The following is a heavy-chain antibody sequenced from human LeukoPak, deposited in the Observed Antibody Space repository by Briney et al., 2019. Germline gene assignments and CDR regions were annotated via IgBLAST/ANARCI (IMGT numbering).Heavy chain of an antibody. CDR1: GFTFSSYS. D-gene: IGHD2-15*01. CDR2: ISSSSSYI. Sequence: GGSLRLSCAASGFTFSSYSMNWVRQAPGKGLEWVSSISSSSSYIYYADSVKGRFTISRDNAKNSLCLQMNSLRAEDTAVYYCARDLGYCSGGSCYSDYWGQGTLVTVSS. CDR3: ARDLGYCSGGSCYSDY. V-gene: IGHV3-21*01. J-gene: IGHJ4*02.